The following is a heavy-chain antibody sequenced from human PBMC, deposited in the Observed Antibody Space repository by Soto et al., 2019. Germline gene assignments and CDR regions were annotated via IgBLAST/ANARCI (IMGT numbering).Heavy chain of an antibody. V-gene: IGHV4-39*01. D-gene: IGHD6-13*01. Sequence: SETLSLTCTVSGGSISNSSYYWDWIRQPPGKGLEWIGTIYYRGTTYYNPSLESRVTMSVDTSKNQFSLKLSSVTAPDTAVYYCARIATSSSWYGGRAFDIWGQGTMVTVSS. J-gene: IGHJ3*02. CDR1: GGSISNSSYY. CDR2: IYYRGTT. CDR3: ARIATSSSWYGGRAFDI.